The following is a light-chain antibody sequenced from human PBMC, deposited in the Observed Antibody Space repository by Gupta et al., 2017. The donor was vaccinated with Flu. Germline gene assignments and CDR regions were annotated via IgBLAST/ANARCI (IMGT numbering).Light chain of an antibody. CDR1: QGISNY. CDR2: DAS. CDR3: QQYYNLPLT. V-gene: IGKV1-33*01. J-gene: IGKJ4*01. Sequence: GDRVTITCQASQGISNYLNWYQQKLGKAPKLLIYDASNLETGIPSRFRGSGSGSDFTLTISSLQPEDTARYYCQQYYNLPLTFGGGTNVEIK.